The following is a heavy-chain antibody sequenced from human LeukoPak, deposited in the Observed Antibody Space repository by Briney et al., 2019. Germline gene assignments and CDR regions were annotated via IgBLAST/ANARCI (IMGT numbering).Heavy chain of an antibody. V-gene: IGHV3-30*03. CDR2: ISYDGSNK. Sequence: GGSLRLSCAASGFTFSSYGMHWVRQAPGKGLEWVAVISYDGSNKYYADSVKGRFTISRDNSKNTLYLQMNSLRAEDTAVYYCARDCPDKGYFRPNWGLTRPFDYWGQGTLVTVSS. J-gene: IGHJ4*02. CDR1: GFTFSSYG. D-gene: IGHD7-27*01. CDR3: ARDCPDKGYFRPNWGLTRPFDY.